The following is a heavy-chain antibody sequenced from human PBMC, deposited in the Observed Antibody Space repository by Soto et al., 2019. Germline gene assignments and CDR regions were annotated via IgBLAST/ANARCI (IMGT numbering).Heavy chain of an antibody. V-gene: IGHV3-21*01. CDR1: GFTFSSYS. J-gene: IGHJ5*02. Sequence: GGSLRLSCSASGFTFSSYSMNWVRQAPGKGLEWVSSISSSSSYIYYADSVKGRFTISRDNAKNSLYLQMNSLRAEDTAVYYCASVTTGTTRGDASGKGTVVTLSA. CDR3: ASVTTGTTRGDA. CDR2: ISSSSSYI. D-gene: IGHD1-1*01.